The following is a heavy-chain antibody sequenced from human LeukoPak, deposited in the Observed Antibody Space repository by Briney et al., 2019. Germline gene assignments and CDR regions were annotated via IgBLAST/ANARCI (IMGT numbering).Heavy chain of an antibody. J-gene: IGHJ4*02. Sequence: GGSLRLSCAASGFTFSSYGMHWVRQAPGKGLEWVAVIWYDGSNKYYADSVKGRFTISRDNSKNTLYLQMNSLRAEDTAVYYCARVRGGIAAAYFDYWGQGTLVTVSS. CDR2: IWYDGSNK. CDR3: ARVRGGIAAAYFDY. D-gene: IGHD6-13*01. V-gene: IGHV3-33*01. CDR1: GFTFSSYG.